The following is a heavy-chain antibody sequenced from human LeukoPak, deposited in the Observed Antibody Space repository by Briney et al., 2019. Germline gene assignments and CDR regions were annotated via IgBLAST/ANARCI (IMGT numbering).Heavy chain of an antibody. CDR2: IYDSGST. J-gene: IGHJ4*02. V-gene: IGHV4-59*01. CDR1: GDSISGCY. CDR3: ARSTTYGDLLFDY. D-gene: IGHD4-17*01. Sequence: SETLSLTCTVSGDSISGCYWSWIRQPPGKELEWIGYIYDSGSTNYNPSLKSRVTISVDTSKNQFSLKLTSVTAADTAVYYCARSTTYGDLLFDYWGQGTLVTVSS.